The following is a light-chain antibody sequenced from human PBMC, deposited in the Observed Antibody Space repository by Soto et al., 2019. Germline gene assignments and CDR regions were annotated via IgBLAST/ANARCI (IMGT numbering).Light chain of an antibody. CDR1: QTISSW. CDR3: QQYNSYST. CDR2: KAS. V-gene: IGKV1-5*03. J-gene: IGKJ5*01. Sequence: DLQMTQSPSTLSASVGDRVTITCRASQTISSWLAWYQQKPGKAPKLLIYKASSLESGVPSRFSGSGSGTEFTLTISSLQPDDFATYYCQQYNSYSTVGQGTRLEIK.